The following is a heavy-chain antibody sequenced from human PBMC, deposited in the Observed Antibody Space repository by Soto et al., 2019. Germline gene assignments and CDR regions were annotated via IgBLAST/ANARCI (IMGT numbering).Heavy chain of an antibody. CDR1: GGSISSGDYF. J-gene: IGHJ6*02. D-gene: IGHD3-9*01. V-gene: IGHV4-30-4*01. CDR2: ISSIGST. CDR3: ARGLVIRPYYYHGMDV. Sequence: QVQLQESGPGLVKPSQTLSLTCTVSGGSISSGDYFWSWIRQSPGKGLEWIGYISSIGSTYHNPYLKSRVSVSRDTSKNQFSLKLSSVTTTDTAVYYCARGLVIRPYYYHGMDVWGQGTTVTVSS.